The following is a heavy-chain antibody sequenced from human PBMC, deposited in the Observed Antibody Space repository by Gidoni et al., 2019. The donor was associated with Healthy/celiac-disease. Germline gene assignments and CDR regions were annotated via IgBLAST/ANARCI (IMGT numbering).Heavy chain of an antibody. D-gene: IGHD3-3*01. CDR2: IYWNDDK. V-gene: IGHV2-5*01. Sequence: QITLKESGPTLVTPTQTLTLTCTFSGFSLSTSGVGVGWIRQPPGKALEWLALIYWNDDKRYSPYLKSRLTITKDTSKNQVVLTMTNMDPVDTATYYCAHGAGYYDFWSGYFGYWGQGTLVTVSS. CDR1: GFSLSTSGVG. CDR3: AHGAGYYDFWSGYFGY. J-gene: IGHJ4*02.